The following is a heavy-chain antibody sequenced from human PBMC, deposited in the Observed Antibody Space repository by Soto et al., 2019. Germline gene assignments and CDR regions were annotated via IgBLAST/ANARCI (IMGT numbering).Heavy chain of an antibody. J-gene: IGHJ4*02. Sequence: QVQLQESGPGLVKPSGTLSLTCAVSGDSVSSPYYWCWVRQPPGKGLEWIGEVFHTGTTSYNPSLRRRVTISMDKSKNPFSLDLSSVTAADTAVYYCARSAGWYAVHSWGPGNLVSVSS. D-gene: IGHD6-19*01. CDR2: VFHTGTT. CDR3: ARSAGWYAVHS. V-gene: IGHV4-4*02. CDR1: GDSVSSPYY.